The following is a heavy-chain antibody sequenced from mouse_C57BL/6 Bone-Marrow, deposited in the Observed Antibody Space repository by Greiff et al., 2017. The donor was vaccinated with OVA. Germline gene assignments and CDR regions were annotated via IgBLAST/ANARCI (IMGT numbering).Heavy chain of an antibody. V-gene: IGHV5-9-1*02. Sequence: EVKVEESGEGLVKPGGSLKLSCAASGFTFSSYAMSWVRQTPEKRLEWVAYISSGGDYIYYADTVKGRFTISRDNARNTLYLQMSSLKSEDTAMYYCTREGYDLGYFDYWGQGTTLTVSS. D-gene: IGHD2-4*01. CDR1: GFTFSSYA. CDR2: ISSGGDYI. J-gene: IGHJ2*01. CDR3: TREGYDLGYFDY.